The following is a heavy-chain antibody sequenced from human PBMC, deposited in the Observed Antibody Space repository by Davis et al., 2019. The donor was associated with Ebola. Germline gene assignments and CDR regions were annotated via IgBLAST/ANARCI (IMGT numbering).Heavy chain of an antibody. Sequence: GESLKISCAASGFTFSSYSMNWVRQAPGKGLEWVSSISSSAYYIYYADSLKGRFTISRDISKNTLQLQMNSLRAEDTAVYYCCVSSSSRGYFDLWGRGTLVTVSS. V-gene: IGHV3-21*04. CDR2: ISSSAYYI. D-gene: IGHD6-6*01. J-gene: IGHJ2*01. CDR1: GFTFSSYS. CDR3: CVSSSSRGYFDL.